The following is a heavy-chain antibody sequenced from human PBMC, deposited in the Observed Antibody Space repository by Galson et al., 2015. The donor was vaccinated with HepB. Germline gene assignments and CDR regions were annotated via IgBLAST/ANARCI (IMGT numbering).Heavy chain of an antibody. CDR1: GFTFGNYA. Sequence: SLRLSCAASGFTFGNYARHWARQARGQGLEWVAVIADDASSQYFSDSVRGRFAIYRDNSKSTLFLQMDSLRPEDTAVYFCARANSGGVSFLIDNWGRGTLVSVSP. CDR2: IADDASSQ. J-gene: IGHJ4*02. V-gene: IGHV3-30*09. CDR3: ARANSGGVSFLIDN. D-gene: IGHD2-21*01.